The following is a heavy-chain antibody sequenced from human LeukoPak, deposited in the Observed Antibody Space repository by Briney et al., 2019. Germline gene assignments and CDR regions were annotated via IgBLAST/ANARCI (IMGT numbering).Heavy chain of an antibody. J-gene: IGHJ6*02. V-gene: IGHV3-23*01. D-gene: IGHD6-6*01. CDR2: ISGSGGST. Sequence: GGSLRLSCAVSGFTFSSYAVSWVRQAPGKGLEWVSTISGSGGSTYYADSVKGRFTISRDNSKNTLYLQMNSLRAEDSAAYYCAKGLIAAPTSYYYYGMDVWGQGTTVTVSS. CDR3: AKGLIAAPTSYYYYGMDV. CDR1: GFTFSSYA.